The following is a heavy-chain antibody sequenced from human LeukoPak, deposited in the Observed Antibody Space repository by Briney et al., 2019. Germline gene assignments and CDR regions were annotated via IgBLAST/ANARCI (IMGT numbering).Heavy chain of an antibody. Sequence: GGSLRLSCAASGFTFSSYWMSWVRQAPGKGLEWVANIKQDGSDKCYVDSVKGRFTISRDNAKNLLYLQMNSLRAEDTAVYYCARYSGYGGAEYFQHWGQGTLVTVSS. CDR2: IKQDGSDK. D-gene: IGHD5-12*01. CDR3: ARYSGYGGAEYFQH. V-gene: IGHV3-7*03. J-gene: IGHJ1*01. CDR1: GFTFSSYW.